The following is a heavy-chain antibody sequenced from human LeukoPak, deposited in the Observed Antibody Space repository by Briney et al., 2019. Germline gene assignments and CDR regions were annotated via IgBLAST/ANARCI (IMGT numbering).Heavy chain of an antibody. CDR3: ARHASYSSSWTDFDY. V-gene: IGHV4-39*01. CDR2: IYYSGST. D-gene: IGHD6-13*01. CDR1: GGSISSSTYY. J-gene: IGHJ4*02. Sequence: NTSETLSLTCTVSGGSISSSTYYWGGIRQPPGKGLEGSGNIYYSGSTYYNPSLKSRVTISVDTSKNQFSLKLSYLTDADTDIYYCARHASYSSSWTDFDYWGQGALVTVSP.